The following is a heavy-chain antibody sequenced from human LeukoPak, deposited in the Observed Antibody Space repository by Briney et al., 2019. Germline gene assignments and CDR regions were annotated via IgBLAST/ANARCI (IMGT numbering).Heavy chain of an antibody. CDR1: GGFISSSSYY. V-gene: IGHV4-39*07. Sequence: SETLSLTCTVSGGFISSSSYYWGWIRQPPGKGLEWIGSIFYSGSTNYNPSLKSRVTISVDTSKNQFSLKLSSVTAADTAVYYCARLSGGDFDYWGQGTLVTVSS. J-gene: IGHJ4*02. CDR3: ARLSGGDFDY. CDR2: IFYSGST. D-gene: IGHD2-8*02.